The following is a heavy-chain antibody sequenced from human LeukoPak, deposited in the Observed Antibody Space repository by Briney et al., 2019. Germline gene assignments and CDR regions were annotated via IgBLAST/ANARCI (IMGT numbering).Heavy chain of an antibody. Sequence: GGSLRLSCAASGFTFSSYGIHWVRQAPGKGLEWVSFIRYDGNDKSYADSVKGRFTISRDSSKNTLYLQMNSLRAEDTAVYYCGRAGGQLLHGFGYFEYWGQGTLVTVSS. D-gene: IGHD6-13*01. J-gene: IGHJ4*02. CDR1: GFTFSSYG. CDR2: IRYDGNDK. CDR3: GRAGGQLLHGFGYFEY. V-gene: IGHV3-30*02.